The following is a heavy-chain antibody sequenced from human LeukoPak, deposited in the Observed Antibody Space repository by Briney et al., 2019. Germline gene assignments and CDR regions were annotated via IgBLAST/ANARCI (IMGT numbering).Heavy chain of an antibody. J-gene: IGHJ4*02. CDR2: IKQDGSEK. CDR1: GFTFSSYW. CDR3: ARARRDCSGGTCYSYYFDY. D-gene: IGHD2-15*01. V-gene: IGHV3-7*01. Sequence: GGSLRLSCAASGFTFSSYWMSWVRQAPGKGLEWVANIKQDGSEKYYVDSVKGRFTISRDDSKNTVYLQMGSLRGDDMAVYYCARARRDCSGGTCYSYYFDYWGQGTLVTVSS.